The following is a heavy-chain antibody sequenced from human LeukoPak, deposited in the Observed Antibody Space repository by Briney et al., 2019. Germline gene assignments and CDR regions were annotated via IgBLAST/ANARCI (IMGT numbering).Heavy chain of an antibody. D-gene: IGHD3-3*01. Sequence: PWGTLSLTCAVSGYSISSGYFWGWIRPPPRKGLEGFGIIYHSGSTYYKPSLKSRLTISIDKSKNQLSLKLNSLTAADTPVYYCASLAPAYSPLRVLGNWGQGTLVTVSS. J-gene: IGHJ4*02. V-gene: IGHV4-38-2*01. CDR2: IYHSGST. CDR1: GYSISSGYF. CDR3: ASLAPAYSPLRVLGN.